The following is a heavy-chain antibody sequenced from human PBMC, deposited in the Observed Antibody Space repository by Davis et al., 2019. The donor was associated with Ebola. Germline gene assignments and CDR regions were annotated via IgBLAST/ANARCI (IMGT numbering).Heavy chain of an antibody. CDR2: ISAYNGNT. CDR1: GYTFTSYG. Sequence: ASVKVSCKASGYTFTSYGISWVRQAPGQGLEWMGWISAYNGNTNYAQKLQGRVTMTTDTSTSTAYMELRSLRSDDTAVYYCARAPPIDWNGETGMDVWGQGTTVTVSS. V-gene: IGHV1-18*01. D-gene: IGHD1-1*01. J-gene: IGHJ6*02. CDR3: ARAPPIDWNGETGMDV.